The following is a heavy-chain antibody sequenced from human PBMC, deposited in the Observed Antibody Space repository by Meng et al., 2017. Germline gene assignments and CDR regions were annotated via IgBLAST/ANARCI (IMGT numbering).Heavy chain of an antibody. J-gene: IGHJ5*02. D-gene: IGHD3-22*01. CDR2: INSSGGST. V-gene: IGHV1-46*01. Sequence: ASSKVFCNASGYIITSYYMHRLRQAPGQGLEWMGIINSSGGSTSHAQNFQGRLFTITDTSTSTAYMLLISLRPEDTAAFYCAVDNNESDYYVSILDHRRQLRYELGAPGPW. CDR1: GYIITSYY. CDR3: AVDNNESDYYVSILDHRRQLRYELGAPGP.